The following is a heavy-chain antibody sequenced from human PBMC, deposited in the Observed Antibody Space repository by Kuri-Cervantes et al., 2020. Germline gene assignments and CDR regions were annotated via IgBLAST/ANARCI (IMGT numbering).Heavy chain of an antibody. D-gene: IGHD6-19*01. CDR2: LYISGST. CDR3: ARETILAGYSSGWYLDY. J-gene: IGHJ4*02. Sequence: SETLSLTCNVSGASIGSYYWTWIRQPAGKGLEWIGRLYISGSTNYNPSLKSRVTMSVDTSKNQFSLKLTSVTAADTAVYYCARETILAGYSSGWYLDYWGQGILVTCYS. V-gene: IGHV4-4*07. CDR1: GASIGSYY.